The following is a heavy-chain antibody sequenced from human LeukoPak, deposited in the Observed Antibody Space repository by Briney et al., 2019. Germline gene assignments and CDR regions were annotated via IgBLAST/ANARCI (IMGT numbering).Heavy chain of an antibody. CDR3: ATGTTSGSYYFAY. Sequence: GGSLRLSCAASGFTFSSYSMNWVRQAPGKGLEWVSFITSGSSYIYYTDSVKGRFTISRDNAKNSLYLQMNSLRAEDTAVYYCATGTTSGSYYFAYWGQGTLVTVSS. J-gene: IGHJ4*02. CDR2: ITSGSSYI. CDR1: GFTFSSYS. V-gene: IGHV3-21*01. D-gene: IGHD1-1*01.